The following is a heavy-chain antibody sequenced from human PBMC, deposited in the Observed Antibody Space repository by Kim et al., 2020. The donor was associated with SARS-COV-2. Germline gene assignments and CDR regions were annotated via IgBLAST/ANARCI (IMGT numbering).Heavy chain of an antibody. CDR2: IVVGGGDT. J-gene: IGHJ6*01. CDR3: AAGGGHSSSCLHQGPIGLPPGTLLQEHL. D-gene: IGHD6-19*01. V-gene: IGHV1-58*01. CDR1: GFTFSNSA. Sequence: SVKVSCRASGFTFSNSAVQWVRQARGQRLEWIGWIVVGGGDTNYAQKFHERVTLTRDTSTSTAYMEVSSLRSEDTAVYYCAAGGGHSSSCLHQGPIGLPPGTLLQEHLWG.